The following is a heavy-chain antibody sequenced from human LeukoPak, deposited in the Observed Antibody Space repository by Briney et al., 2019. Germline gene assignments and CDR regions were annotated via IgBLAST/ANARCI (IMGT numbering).Heavy chain of an antibody. Sequence: GESLKISCKGSGYSFTSYWIGWVRQMPGKGLEWMGIIYPGDSDTRYSPSFQGQVTISADKSISTAYLQWSSLKASETAMYYCARQLVGATLRSAFDIWGQGTMVTVSS. V-gene: IGHV5-51*01. CDR2: IYPGDSDT. D-gene: IGHD1-26*01. J-gene: IGHJ3*02. CDR3: ARQLVGATLRSAFDI. CDR1: GYSFTSYW.